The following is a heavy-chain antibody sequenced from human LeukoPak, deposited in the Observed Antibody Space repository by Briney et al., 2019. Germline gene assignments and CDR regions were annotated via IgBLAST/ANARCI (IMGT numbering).Heavy chain of an antibody. CDR1: GGSFSGYY. D-gene: IGHD6-13*01. J-gene: IGHJ5*02. V-gene: IGHV4-34*01. CDR2: INHSGST. CDR3: ARVRRSSSWYDWFDP. Sequence: SETLSLTCAVYGGSFSGYYWSWIRQPPGKGLEWIGEINHSGSTNYNPSLKSRVTISVDTSKNQFPLKLSSVTAADTAVYYCARVRRSSSWYDWFDPWGQGTLVTVSS.